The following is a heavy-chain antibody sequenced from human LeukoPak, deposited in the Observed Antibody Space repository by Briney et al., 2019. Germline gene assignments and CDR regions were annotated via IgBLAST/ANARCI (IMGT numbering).Heavy chain of an antibody. J-gene: IGHJ4*02. V-gene: IGHV3-21*01. D-gene: IGHD4-17*01. CDR1: GFTFSSYS. CDR2: ISSSSSYI. Sequence: GGSLRLSCAASGFTFSSYSMNWVRQAPGKGLEWVSSISSSSSYIYYVDSVKGRFTISRDNAKNSLYLQMNSLRAEDTAVYYCARDQGTTVTTYDYWGQGTLVTVSS. CDR3: ARDQGTTVTTYDY.